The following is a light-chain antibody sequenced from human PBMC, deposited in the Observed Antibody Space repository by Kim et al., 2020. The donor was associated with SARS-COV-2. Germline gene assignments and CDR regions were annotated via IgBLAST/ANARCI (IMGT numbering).Light chain of an antibody. CDR3: CSYAGRYTLL. V-gene: IGLV2-11*01. Sequence: GQSATISCTGTSSDVGAYNYVSWYQQHPGKAPELLIYDVSKRPSGVPDRFSGSKSGNTASLTISGLQAEDEADYYCCSYAGRYTLLFGGGTQLTVL. J-gene: IGLJ2*01. CDR2: DVS. CDR1: SSDVGAYNY.